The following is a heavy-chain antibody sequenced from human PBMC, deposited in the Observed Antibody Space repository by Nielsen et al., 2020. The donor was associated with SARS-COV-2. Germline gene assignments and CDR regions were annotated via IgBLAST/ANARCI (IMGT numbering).Heavy chain of an antibody. D-gene: IGHD4-17*01. CDR1: GGSISSGSYY. V-gene: IGHV4-61*02. J-gene: IGHJ5*02. Sequence: SETLSLTCTVSGGSISSGSYYWSWIRQPAGKGLEWIGRIYTSGSTNYNPSPKSRVTISVDTSKNQFSLKLSSVTAADTAVYYCARERPLTTVTWWFDPWGQGTLVTVSS. CDR2: IYTSGST. CDR3: ARERPLTTVTWWFDP.